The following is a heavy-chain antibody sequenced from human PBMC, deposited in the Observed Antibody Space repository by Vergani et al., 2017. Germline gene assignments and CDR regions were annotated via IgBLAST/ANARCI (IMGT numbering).Heavy chain of an antibody. CDR3: ARTIRHFSNSNCYKLAY. V-gene: IGHV4-59*11. CDR2: TYSSGST. Sequence: QVQLQESGPGLVKPSETLSLTCTVPGGPLINHYWSWVRQPPGKGLEWIGYTYSSGSTTYSPSLMSRLTMSVDLSKNQFSLKLRSVTLADTAVYYCARTIRHFSNSNCYKLAYWGQGTLVTVSS. J-gene: IGHJ4*01. D-gene: IGHD2-2*02. CDR1: GGPLINHY.